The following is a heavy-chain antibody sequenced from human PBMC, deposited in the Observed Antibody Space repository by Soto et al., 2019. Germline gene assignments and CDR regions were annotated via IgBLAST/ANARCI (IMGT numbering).Heavy chain of an antibody. V-gene: IGHV3-33*01. CDR3: AAGEPLNY. CDR2: IWYDGSNK. D-gene: IGHD1-26*01. Sequence: QMQLVESGGGVVQPGRSLRLSCVASGFMFSNYGMHWVRQAPGKGLEWVAIIWYDGSNKYYADSVKGRFTISRDNSRNTVYLQMNSLRADDTAMYYCAAGEPLNYRGQGTLVTVSS. CDR1: GFMFSNYG. J-gene: IGHJ4*02.